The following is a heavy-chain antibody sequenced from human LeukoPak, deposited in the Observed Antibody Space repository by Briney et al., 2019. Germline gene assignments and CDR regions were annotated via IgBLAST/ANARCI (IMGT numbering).Heavy chain of an antibody. Sequence: SETMSLTCTVSGGSIGRYYWNWIRQPAGGGPGWVGRIYATRSTNYNPSLESRVTTSVDTSKNQFSLKLNSVTAADTAMYYCARGSPYSSGWSFDSWGQGTLVTVSS. CDR2: IYATRST. CDR1: GGSIGRYY. V-gene: IGHV4-4*07. J-gene: IGHJ4*02. CDR3: ARGSPYSSGWSFDS. D-gene: IGHD6-19*01.